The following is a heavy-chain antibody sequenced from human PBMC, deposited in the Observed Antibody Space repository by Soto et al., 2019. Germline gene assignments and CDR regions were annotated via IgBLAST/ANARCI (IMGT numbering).Heavy chain of an antibody. CDR1: GGSISSSSYY. CDR2: IYYSGST. J-gene: IGHJ3*02. Sequence: QPQLQESGPGLVKPSETLSLTCTVSGGSISSSSYYWGWIRQPPGKGLEWIGSIYYSGSTYYNPSLKSRVTISVDTSKNQCSLKLSSVTAADTAVYYCARLRGNYYGSGYHDAFDIWGQGTMVTVSS. V-gene: IGHV4-39*01. D-gene: IGHD3-10*01. CDR3: ARLRGNYYGSGYHDAFDI.